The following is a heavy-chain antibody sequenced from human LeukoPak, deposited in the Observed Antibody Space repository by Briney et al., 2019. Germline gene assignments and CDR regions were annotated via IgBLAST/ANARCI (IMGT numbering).Heavy chain of an antibody. CDR1: GFTFSSYW. CDR2: IKSDGSDT. V-gene: IGHV3-74*01. CDR3: ASDRVFYGLDV. J-gene: IGHJ6*02. Sequence: GGSLRLSCAASGFTFSSYWMHWVRQAPGKGLMWVSRIKSDGSDTSYADSVKGRFTISRDNARNTLYLQMNSLRPEDTAIYYCASDRVFYGLDVWGQGTTVTVSS.